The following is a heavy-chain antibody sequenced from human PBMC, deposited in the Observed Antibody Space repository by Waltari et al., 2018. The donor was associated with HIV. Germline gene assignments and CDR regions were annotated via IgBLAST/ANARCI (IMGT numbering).Heavy chain of an antibody. J-gene: IGHJ4*01. CDR1: GFTFGSYG. D-gene: IGHD6-6*01. CDR3: ARDKAPYSSSSAVDY. V-gene: IGHV3-33*01. CDR2: INYDGSNK. Sequence: VQLMESGGGVVQPGKSLRLSCATSGFTFGSYGIHWVRQAPGKGLEWVAVINYDGSNKFYAESVKGRFLISRDNSKNTLFLQMNSLRDEDTGLYYCARDKAPYSSSSAVDYW.